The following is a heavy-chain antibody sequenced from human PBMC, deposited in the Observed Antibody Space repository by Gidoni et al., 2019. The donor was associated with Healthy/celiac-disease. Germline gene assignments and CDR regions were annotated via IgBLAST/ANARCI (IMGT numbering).Heavy chain of an antibody. V-gene: IGHV1-3*01. CDR2: INAGNGNT. D-gene: IGHD6-13*01. CDR1: GYTFTSYA. J-gene: IGHJ6*02. Sequence: QVQLVQSGAEVKKPGASAKVSCKASGYTFTSYAMHWVRQAPGQRLEWMGWINAGNGNTKYSQKFQGRVTITRDTSASTAYMELSSLRSEDTAVYYCARSHIAAAGTGRGYYYYYGMDVWGQGTTVTVSS. CDR3: ARSHIAAAGTGRGYYYYYGMDV.